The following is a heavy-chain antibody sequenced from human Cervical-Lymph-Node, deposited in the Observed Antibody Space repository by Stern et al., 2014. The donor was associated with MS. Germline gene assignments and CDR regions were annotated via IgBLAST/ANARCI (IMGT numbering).Heavy chain of an antibody. CDR1: GDSISSFH. D-gene: IGHD5-12*01. CDR3: ARILVSSGYDYAFDI. Sequence: VQLVESGPGLVKPSETLSLSCTVSGDSISSFHWSWVRQPPGKGLEWIGNIYYSGSTNYNPSLKSRVTISVDTSKNQFSLKLSSVTAADTAVYYCARILVSSGYDYAFDIWGQGTMVTVSS. V-gene: IGHV4-59*01. J-gene: IGHJ3*02. CDR2: IYYSGST.